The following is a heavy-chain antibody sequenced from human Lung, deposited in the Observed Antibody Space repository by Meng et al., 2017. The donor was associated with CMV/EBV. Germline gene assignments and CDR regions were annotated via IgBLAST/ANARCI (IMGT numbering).Heavy chain of an antibody. Sequence: GESLKISCAASGFTFSSYAMHWVRQAPGKGLEWVAVISYDGSNKYYADSVKGRFTISRDNSKNTLYLQMNSLRAEDTAVYYCARDSLSGYSPRVDYWGQGTLVTVSS. J-gene: IGHJ4*02. CDR3: ARDSLSGYSPRVDY. D-gene: IGHD3-3*01. CDR2: ISYDGSNK. CDR1: GFTFSSYA. V-gene: IGHV3-30*04.